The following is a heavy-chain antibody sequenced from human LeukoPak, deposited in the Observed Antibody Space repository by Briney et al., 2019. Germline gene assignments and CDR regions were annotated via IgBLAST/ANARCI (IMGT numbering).Heavy chain of an antibody. Sequence: SETLSLTCTVSGGSISSYYWSWIRQPAGKGLEWMGRIYTSGSTNYNPSLKSRVTISVDKSKNQFSLKLSSVTAADTAVYYCARTRYSSEGSYYYYMDVWGKGTTVTVSS. CDR2: IYTSGST. CDR3: ARTRYSSEGSYYYYMDV. V-gene: IGHV4-4*07. J-gene: IGHJ6*03. D-gene: IGHD6-25*01. CDR1: GGSISSYY.